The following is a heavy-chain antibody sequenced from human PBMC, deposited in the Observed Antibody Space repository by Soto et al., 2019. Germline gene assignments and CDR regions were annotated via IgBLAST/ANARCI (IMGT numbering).Heavy chain of an antibody. V-gene: IGHV3-23*01. J-gene: IGHJ6*04. CDR1: GFTFSIYA. Sequence: GGSLRLSCVGSGFTFSIYAMSWVRQAPGKGLEWVSAISGSGGSTYYADSVKGRFTISRDNSKNTLYLQMNRLRAEDTAVYYCAKDWIFGLITDTRDVWGKGTTVTVSS. CDR3: AKDWIFGLITDTRDV. CDR2: ISGSGGST. D-gene: IGHD3-3*01.